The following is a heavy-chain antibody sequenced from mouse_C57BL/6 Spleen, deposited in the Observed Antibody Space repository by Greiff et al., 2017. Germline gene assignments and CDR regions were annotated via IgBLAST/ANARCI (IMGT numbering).Heavy chain of an antibody. CDR1: GYTFTDYE. Sequence: QVQLQQSGAELVRPGASVTLSCKASGYTFTDYEMHWVKQTPVHGLEWIGAIDPETGGTSYNQKFKGKAILTADKSSSTAYMELRSLTSEDSAVDYCTRWEGHPSFDYWGQGTTLTVSS. V-gene: IGHV1-15*01. CDR2: IDPETGGT. D-gene: IGHD3-3*01. J-gene: IGHJ2*01. CDR3: TRWEGHPSFDY.